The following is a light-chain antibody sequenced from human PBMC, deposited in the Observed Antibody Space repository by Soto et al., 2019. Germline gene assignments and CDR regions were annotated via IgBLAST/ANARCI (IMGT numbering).Light chain of an antibody. CDR1: QSVDRY. J-gene: IGKJ4*01. CDR2: DAS. CDR3: QQRNTWPLT. V-gene: IGKV3-11*01. Sequence: EIVLTQSPATLSLSPGERATLSCRASQSVDRYLAWYQQKPGQAPRILIYDASNRATGIPARFSGSGSGTDVTLTISSLEPEDFAVYYCQQRNTWPLTFGGGTKVESK.